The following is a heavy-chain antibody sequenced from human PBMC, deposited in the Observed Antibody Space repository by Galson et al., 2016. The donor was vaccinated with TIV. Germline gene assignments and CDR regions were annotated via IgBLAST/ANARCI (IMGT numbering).Heavy chain of an antibody. CDR1: GFTFSSYW. J-gene: IGHJ6*02. CDR2: INQDGTKK. V-gene: IGHV3-7*01. Sequence: SLRLSCAASGFTFSSYWMLWVREAPGKGLEWVASINQDGTKKYHLDSVKGRFIISRDNAKDSLYLEMNSLRVDDTGVYYCVHRPLHGVDVWGQGTTVTVSS. CDR3: VHRPLHGVDV.